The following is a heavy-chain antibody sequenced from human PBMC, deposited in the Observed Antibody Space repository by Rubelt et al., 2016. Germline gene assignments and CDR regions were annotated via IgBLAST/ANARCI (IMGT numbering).Heavy chain of an antibody. J-gene: IGHJ5*02. D-gene: IGHD6-13*01. CDR2: LNNSGRT. CDR1: GGSFSGYY. CDR3: ARGLARAAAAPRRLWFDP. V-gene: IGHV4-34*01. Sequence: QVQLQQWGAGLLKPSETLSLTCAVYGGSFSGYYWSWIRQPPGRGLEWIGELNNSGRTNYNPALKSRVTISVDSSSNQFSLELSSVTAADTSVYYCARGLARAAAAPRRLWFDPWGQGTLVTVSS.